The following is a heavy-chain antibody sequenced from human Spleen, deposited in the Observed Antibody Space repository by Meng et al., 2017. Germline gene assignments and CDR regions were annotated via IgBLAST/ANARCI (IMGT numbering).Heavy chain of an antibody. V-gene: IGHV3-23*01. Sequence: GGSLRLSCAASGFTFSSYAMSWVRQAPGKGLEWVSAISGSGGSTYYADSVKGRFTISRDNSKNTLYLQMNSLRAEDTAVYYCAGWLGMAATSSYYENWDVWGQGTTVTVSS. CDR2: ISGSGGST. D-gene: IGHD1-26*01. CDR1: GFTFSSYA. J-gene: IGHJ6*02. CDR3: AGWLGMAATSSYYENWDV.